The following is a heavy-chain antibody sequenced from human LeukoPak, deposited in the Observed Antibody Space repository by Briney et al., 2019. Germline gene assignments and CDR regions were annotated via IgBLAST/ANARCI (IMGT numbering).Heavy chain of an antibody. CDR3: ARVGSRGYYPFRDY. J-gene: IGHJ4*02. V-gene: IGHV3-64*01. CDR1: GFTFSRSA. CDR2: INSNGGST. Sequence: GGSLRLSCAASGFTFSRSAMHWVRQALGKGLEYVSAINSNGGSTYYANSVKGRFTISRDNSKNTLYLQMGSLRAEDMALYYCARVGSRGYYPFRDYGGQGPLVPVS. D-gene: IGHD3-22*01.